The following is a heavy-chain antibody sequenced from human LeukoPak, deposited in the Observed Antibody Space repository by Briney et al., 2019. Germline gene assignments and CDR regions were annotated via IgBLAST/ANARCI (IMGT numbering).Heavy chain of an antibody. CDR2: FDPEDGET. CDR3: ARDQSSSWFNPHYYGMDV. Sequence: VSVKVSCKVSGYTLTELSMHWVRQAPGKGLEWMGGFDPEDGETIYAQKFQGRVTMTEDTSTDTAYMELSSLRSEDTAVYYCARDQSSSWFNPHYYGMDVWGQGTTVTVSS. V-gene: IGHV1-24*01. J-gene: IGHJ6*02. CDR1: GYTLTELS. D-gene: IGHD6-13*01.